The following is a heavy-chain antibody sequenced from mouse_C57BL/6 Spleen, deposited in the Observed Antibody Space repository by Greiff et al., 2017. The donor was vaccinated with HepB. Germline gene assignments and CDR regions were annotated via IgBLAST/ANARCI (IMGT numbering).Heavy chain of an antibody. J-gene: IGHJ3*01. CDR2: ISSGGSYT. D-gene: IGHD1-1*01. V-gene: IGHV5-6*01. CDR3: ASHYYGSKAWFAY. CDR1: GFTFSSYG. Sequence: DVQLQESGGDLVKPGGSLKLSCAASGFTFSSYGMSWVRQTPDKRLEWVATISSGGSYTYYPDSVKGRFTISRDNAKNTLYLQMSSLKSEDTAMYYCASHYYGSKAWFAYWGQGTLVTVSA.